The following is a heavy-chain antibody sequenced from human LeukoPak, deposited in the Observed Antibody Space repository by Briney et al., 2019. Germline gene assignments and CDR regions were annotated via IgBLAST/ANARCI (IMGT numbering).Heavy chain of an antibody. D-gene: IGHD2-21*02. CDR2: IKQDGSEK. CDR1: GFTFSSYW. V-gene: IGHV3-7*01. CDR3: ARVRDCGGDCYNYYFDY. Sequence: PGGSLRLSCAASGFTFSSYWMSWVRQAPGKGLEWVANIKQDGSEKYYVDSVKGRFTISRDNAKNSLYLQMNSLRAEDTAVYYCARVRDCGGDCYNYYFDYWGQGTLVTVSS. J-gene: IGHJ4*02.